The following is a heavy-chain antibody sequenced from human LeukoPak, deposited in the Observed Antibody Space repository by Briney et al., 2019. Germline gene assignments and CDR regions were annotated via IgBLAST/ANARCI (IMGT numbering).Heavy chain of an antibody. J-gene: IGHJ6*02. CDR2: ISSSSSYI. CDR1: GFSFSSYG. Sequence: GGSLRLSCAASGFSFSSYGMHWVRQAPGKGLEWVSSISSSSSYIYYADSVKGRFTISRDNAKNSLYLQMNSLRAEDTAVYYCARETLTPRYYYYGMDVWGQGTTVTVSS. D-gene: IGHD2-15*01. V-gene: IGHV3-21*01. CDR3: ARETLTPRYYYYGMDV.